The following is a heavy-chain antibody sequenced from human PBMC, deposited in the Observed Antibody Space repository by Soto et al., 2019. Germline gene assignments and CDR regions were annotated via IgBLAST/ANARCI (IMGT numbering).Heavy chain of an antibody. CDR1: GGTFSSYA. J-gene: IGHJ6*02. D-gene: IGHD5-18*01. Sequence: QVQLVQSGAAVKKPGSSVKVSCKASGGTFSSYAISWVRQAPGQGLEWMGGIIPIFGTANYAQKFQGRVTITADESTSTAYMELSSLRSEDTAVYYCARVSDTAMGLWYYYGMDVWGQGTTVTVSS. V-gene: IGHV1-69*12. CDR2: IIPIFGTA. CDR3: ARVSDTAMGLWYYYGMDV.